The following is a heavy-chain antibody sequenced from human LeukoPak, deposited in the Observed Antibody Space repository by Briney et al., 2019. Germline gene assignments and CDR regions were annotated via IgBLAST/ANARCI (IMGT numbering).Heavy chain of an antibody. V-gene: IGHV3-30*18. D-gene: IGHD5-18*01. J-gene: IGHJ4*02. Sequence: PGGSLRLSCEASGFIFSNYGMHWVRQTPGKGLEWVGIISYDGNNTYYADSVKGRFTISRDKSKNTVYLQMNSLRAEDTAVYYCAKGGYIHGPAPSDDWGQGTLVTVSS. CDR1: GFIFSNYG. CDR3: AKGGYIHGPAPSDD. CDR2: ISYDGNNT.